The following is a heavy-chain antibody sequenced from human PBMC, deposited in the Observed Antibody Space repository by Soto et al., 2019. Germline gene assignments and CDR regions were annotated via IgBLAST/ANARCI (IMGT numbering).Heavy chain of an antibody. CDR2: INAGNGNT. D-gene: IGHD6-13*01. Sequence: ASVKVSCKASGYTFTSYAMHWVRQAPGQRLEWMGWINAGNGNTKYAQKFQGRVTMTTDTSTSTAYMELRSLRSDDTAVYYCARDYRYSSNHNDYWGQGTLVTVSS. CDR1: GYTFTSYA. CDR3: ARDYRYSSNHNDY. J-gene: IGHJ4*02. V-gene: IGHV1-3*01.